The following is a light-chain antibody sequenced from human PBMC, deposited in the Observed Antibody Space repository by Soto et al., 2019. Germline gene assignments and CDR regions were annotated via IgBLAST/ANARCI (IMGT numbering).Light chain of an antibody. J-gene: IGKJ3*01. CDR2: AAS. CDR1: QDIGAC. CDR3: QQANSFPRT. V-gene: IGKV1D-12*01. Sequence: DIQMTQSPSSVSASVGDRATITCRASQDIGACLAWYQQKPGKAPNLLIYAASNLQTGVPPRFSGSGSGTDFTLSINSLQPEDFATYYCQQANSFPRTFGPGTKVDIK.